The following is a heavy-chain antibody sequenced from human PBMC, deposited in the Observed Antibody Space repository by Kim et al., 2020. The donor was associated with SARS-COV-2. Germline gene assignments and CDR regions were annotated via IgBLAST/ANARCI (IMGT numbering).Heavy chain of an antibody. Sequence: GGSLRLSCAASGFTFSNYWMYWVRQAPGKGLVWVSRINSAGNDATYADSVKGRFTTSRDNAKNTVYLQMSNLRAEDTAVYYCAKGRVVARWGALDIWGQGTMVAVSS. J-gene: IGHJ3*02. D-gene: IGHD2-15*01. CDR2: INSAGNDA. V-gene: IGHV3-74*01. CDR3: AKGRVVARWGALDI. CDR1: GFTFSNYW.